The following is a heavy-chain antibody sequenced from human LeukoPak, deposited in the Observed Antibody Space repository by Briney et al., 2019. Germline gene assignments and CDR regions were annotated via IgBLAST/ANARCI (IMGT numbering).Heavy chain of an antibody. J-gene: IGHJ4*02. D-gene: IGHD4-23*01. V-gene: IGHV3-7*01. Sequence: GGSLRLSGAASGFTFSSYGMSWVRQAPGKGLEWVANIKQVGSEKYYVDSVKGRFTISRDNATNSLYLQMNSLRAEDTAVYYCARRAGGYSHPYDYWGQGILVTVSS. CDR1: GFTFSSYG. CDR2: IKQVGSEK. CDR3: ARRAGGYSHPYDY.